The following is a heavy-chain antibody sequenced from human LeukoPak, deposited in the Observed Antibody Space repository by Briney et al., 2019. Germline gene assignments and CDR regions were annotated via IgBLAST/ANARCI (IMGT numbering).Heavy chain of an antibody. CDR2: FDPEDGET. CDR3: ATANRITMVRGAYNWFDP. D-gene: IGHD3-10*01. J-gene: IGHJ5*02. CDR1: GYTLTELS. V-gene: IGHV1-24*01. Sequence: ASVKVSCKVSGYTLTELSMHWVRQAPGKGLEWMGGFDPEDGETIYAQKFQGRVTMTEDTSTDTAYMELSSLRSEDTAVYYCATANRITMVRGAYNWFDPWGQGTLVTVSP.